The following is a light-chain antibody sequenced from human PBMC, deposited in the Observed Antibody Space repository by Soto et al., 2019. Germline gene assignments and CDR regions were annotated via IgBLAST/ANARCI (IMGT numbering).Light chain of an antibody. CDR3: QQYNSYWA. J-gene: IGKJ1*01. CDR1: QTINRW. CDR2: DGS. Sequence: DIQITQSLATLSAPLENRVTITCRASQTINRWLAWYQQKPRKAPKLLIYDGSTLQSGVPSRFSGSGSGTEFTLTINSLQPDDFATYYCQQYNSYWAFGQGTKVAIK. V-gene: IGKV1-5*01.